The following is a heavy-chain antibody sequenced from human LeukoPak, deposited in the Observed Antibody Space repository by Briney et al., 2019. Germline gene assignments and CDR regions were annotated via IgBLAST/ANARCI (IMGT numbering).Heavy chain of an antibody. D-gene: IGHD1-26*01. V-gene: IGHV4-30-4*01. J-gene: IGHJ5*02. CDR3: ARAPGATDLGGWFDP. CDR2: IYYSGST. Sequence: SQTLSLTCTVSGGSISSGDYYWSWIRQPPGKGLEWIGYIYYSGSTYYNPSPKSRVTISVDTSKNQFSLKLSSVTAADTAVYYCARAPGATDLGGWFDPWGQGTLVTVSS. CDR1: GGSISSGDYY.